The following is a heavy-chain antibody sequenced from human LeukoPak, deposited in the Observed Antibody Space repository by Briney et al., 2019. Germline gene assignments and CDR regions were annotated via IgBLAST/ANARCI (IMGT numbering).Heavy chain of an antibody. CDR3: ARDNFSNYGDYYYYYYYMDV. J-gene: IGHJ6*03. Sequence: PGGSLRLSCAASGFTFDDYGMSWVRHAPGKGLEWVSGINWNGGSTGYADSVKGRFTISRDNAKNSLYLQMNSLRAEDTALYYCARDNFSNYGDYYYYYYYMDVWGKGTTVTVSS. CDR2: INWNGGST. V-gene: IGHV3-20*04. D-gene: IGHD4-17*01. CDR1: GFTFDDYG.